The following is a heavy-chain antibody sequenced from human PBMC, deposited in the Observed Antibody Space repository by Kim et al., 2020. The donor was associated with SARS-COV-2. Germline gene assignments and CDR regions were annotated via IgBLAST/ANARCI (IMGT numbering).Heavy chain of an antibody. J-gene: IGHJ4*02. D-gene: IGHD6-19*01. CDR1: GFTVTNTY. V-gene: IGHV3-53*01. CDR3: ARSFTGGWYYFGD. Sequence: GGSLRLSCAVSGFTVTNTYMSWVRQPPGKGLEWLSLIYSGGGTNYAESVKGRFTISRDSSHNTLFLQMNSLRAEDTAVYYCARSFTGGWYYFGDWGQGTLVTVSS. CDR2: IYSGGGT.